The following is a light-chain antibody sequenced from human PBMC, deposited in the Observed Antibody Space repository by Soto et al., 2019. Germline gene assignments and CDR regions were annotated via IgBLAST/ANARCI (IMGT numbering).Light chain of an antibody. CDR3: QQRSNWPSAT. CDR1: QSVSSY. J-gene: IGKJ5*01. V-gene: IGKV3-11*01. Sequence: EIVLTQSPATLSLSPGERATLPCRASQSVSSYLAWYQQKTGQPPRLLIYHASNRATGIPARFSGSGSGTDFTLTISSLEPEDFAVYYCQQRSNWPSATFGQGTRLEIK. CDR2: HAS.